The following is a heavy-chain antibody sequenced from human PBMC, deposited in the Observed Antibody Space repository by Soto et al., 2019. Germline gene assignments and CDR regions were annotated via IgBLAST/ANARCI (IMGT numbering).Heavy chain of an antibody. Sequence: VQLVESGGGLVKPGGSLRLSCAASGFTFSDYYMSWIRQAPGKGLEWVSYISSSSSYTNYADSVKGRFTISRDNAKNSLYLQMNSLRAEDTAVYYCARWNSPLGAKNWFDPWGQGTLVTVSS. D-gene: IGHD3-16*01. CDR2: ISSSSSYT. V-gene: IGHV3-11*06. J-gene: IGHJ5*02. CDR1: GFTFSDYY. CDR3: ARWNSPLGAKNWFDP.